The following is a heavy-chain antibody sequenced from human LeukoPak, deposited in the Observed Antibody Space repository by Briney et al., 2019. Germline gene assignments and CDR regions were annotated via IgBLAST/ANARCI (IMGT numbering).Heavy chain of an antibody. CDR2: IKGDGSED. CDR1: GFIFSKYW. Sequence: GGSLRLSCAASGFIFSKYWMTWVRQPPGKGLEWVANIKGDGSEDEYVDSVKGRFTISRDNAQNSLFLQMDNLRGEDTAVYYRARDMGIYTNYGAYWGQGTLVTVSS. CDR3: ARDMGIYTNYGAY. D-gene: IGHD4-17*01. V-gene: IGHV3-7*01. J-gene: IGHJ4*02.